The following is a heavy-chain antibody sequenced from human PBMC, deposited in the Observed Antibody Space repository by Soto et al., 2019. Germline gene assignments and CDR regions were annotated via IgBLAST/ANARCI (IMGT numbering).Heavy chain of an antibody. J-gene: IGHJ5*02. D-gene: IGHD2-15*01. CDR2: ISGYNGNT. Sequence: ASVKVSCKASGYTFTSYGISWVRQAPGQGLEWMGWISGYNGNTNYAQKLQGRVTMTTDTSTSTAYMELRSLRSEDTAVYYCARDMCSGGSCYHSGWWFDPWGQGTLVTVSS. CDR3: ARDMCSGGSCYHSGWWFDP. V-gene: IGHV1-18*01. CDR1: GYTFTSYG.